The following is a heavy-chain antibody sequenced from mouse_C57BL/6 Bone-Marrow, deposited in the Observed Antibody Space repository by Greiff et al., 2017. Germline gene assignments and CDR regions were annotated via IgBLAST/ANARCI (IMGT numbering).Heavy chain of an antibody. CDR3: ARRTTVVAHWYFDV. CDR1: GYTFTSYW. CDR2: INPNSGGT. V-gene: IGHV1-64*01. J-gene: IGHJ1*03. D-gene: IGHD1-1*01. Sequence: QVQLQQPGAELVKPGASVKLSCKASGYTFTSYWMHWVKQRPGQGLEWIGMINPNSGGTNYNEKFKSKATLTVDKPSSTAYMQLSSLTSEDSAVYYCARRTTVVAHWYFDVWGTGTTVTVSS.